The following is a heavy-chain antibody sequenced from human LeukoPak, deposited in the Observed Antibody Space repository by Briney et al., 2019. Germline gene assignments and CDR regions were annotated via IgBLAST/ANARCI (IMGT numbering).Heavy chain of an antibody. CDR3: AKDARRSSGWFFFDH. J-gene: IGHJ4*02. CDR1: GFAFSRQD. CDR2: ISDSGDRT. D-gene: IGHD6-19*01. V-gene: IGHV3-23*01. Sequence: GGSLRLSCAASGFAFSRQDMGWVRQAPGKGVEWVSGISDSGDRTYYADSVKGRFTISRDNSKNTLYLQMNSLRVEDTAVYYCAKDARRSSGWFFFDHWGQGTLVTVSS.